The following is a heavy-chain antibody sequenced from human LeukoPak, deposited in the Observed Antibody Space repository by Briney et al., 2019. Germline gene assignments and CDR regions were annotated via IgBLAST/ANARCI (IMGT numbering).Heavy chain of an antibody. CDR2: ISYDGSNK. CDR1: GFTFSSYA. Sequence: GGSLRLSCAASGFTFSSYAMHWVRQAPGKGLEWVAVISYDGSNKYYADSVKGRFTISRDNAKNTLYLQMNSLRAEDTAVYYCATDWFLATDYWGQGTMVTVVS. V-gene: IGHV3-30*04. D-gene: IGHD3-10*01. J-gene: IGHJ4*02. CDR3: ATDWFLATDY.